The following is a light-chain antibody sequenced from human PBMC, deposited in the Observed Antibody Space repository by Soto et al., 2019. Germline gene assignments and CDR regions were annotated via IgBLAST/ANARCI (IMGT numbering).Light chain of an antibody. CDR2: GAS. CDR3: QQYNNWPPIT. CDR1: QSVRSK. Sequence: VVMTPSPDALSVSPGETVTLSCRASQSVRSKLAWYQQKPGQAPRLFIYGASTRATGIPARFSGSGSGTEFTLTISSLQSEDFAIYYCQQYNNWPPITFGQGTRLEI. V-gene: IGKV3-15*01. J-gene: IGKJ5*01.